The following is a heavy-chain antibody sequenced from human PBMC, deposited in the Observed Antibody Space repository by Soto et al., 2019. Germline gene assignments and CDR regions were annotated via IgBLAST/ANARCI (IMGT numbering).Heavy chain of an antibody. V-gene: IGHV1-8*01. D-gene: IGHD3-16*01. CDR2: MNPNSGNT. CDR3: ARGLHDYVWGSDNWFDP. CDR1: GYTFTSYD. J-gene: IGHJ5*02. Sequence: QVQLVQSGAEVKKPGASVKVSCKASGYTFTSYDINWVRQATGQGLEWMGWMNPNSGNTGYAQKFQGRVTMTRNTSISTAYIELSSLRSEDTAVYYCARGLHDYVWGSDNWFDPWGQGTLVTVSS.